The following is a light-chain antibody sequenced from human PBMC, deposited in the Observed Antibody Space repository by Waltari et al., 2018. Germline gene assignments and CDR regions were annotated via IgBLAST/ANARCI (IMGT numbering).Light chain of an antibody. J-gene: IGKJ4*01. CDR3: QQYDGIVVT. V-gene: IGKV3-20*01. CDR1: QTVSTIA. Sequence: EIVLTPSPGTTSLSSGDRAILFCSASQTVSTIALSWYQQKPGQAPRVLIYSTYNRATGIPDRFSGSGSETDFTLTINRLAPEDFAMYYCQQYDGIVVTFGGGTKVEI. CDR2: STY.